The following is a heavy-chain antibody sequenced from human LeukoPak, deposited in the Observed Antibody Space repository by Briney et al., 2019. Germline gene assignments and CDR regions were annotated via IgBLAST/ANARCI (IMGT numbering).Heavy chain of an antibody. J-gene: IGHJ3*02. V-gene: IGHV3-7*01. Sequence: SGGSLRLSCAASGFTFSSYEMNWVRQAPGKGLEWVANIKQDRSEKYYVDSVKGRFTISRDNAKNSLYLQMNSLRAEDTAVYYCAATVVSEENAFDIWGQGTMVTVSS. D-gene: IGHD4-23*01. CDR2: IKQDRSEK. CDR1: GFTFSSYE. CDR3: AATVVSEENAFDI.